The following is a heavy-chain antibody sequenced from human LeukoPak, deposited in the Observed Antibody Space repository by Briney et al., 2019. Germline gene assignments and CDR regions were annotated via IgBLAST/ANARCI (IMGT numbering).Heavy chain of an antibody. D-gene: IGHD4-17*01. J-gene: IGHJ4*02. CDR3: AKDFGYGDCFDY. Sequence: GGSLRLSCAASGFTFSSYGMHWVRQAPGKGLEWVAFIRYDGSNKYYADSARGRFTISRDNSKNTLFLQMNSLRTEDTAVYYCAKDFGYGDCFDYWGQGTVVTVSS. V-gene: IGHV3-30*02. CDR2: IRYDGSNK. CDR1: GFTFSSYG.